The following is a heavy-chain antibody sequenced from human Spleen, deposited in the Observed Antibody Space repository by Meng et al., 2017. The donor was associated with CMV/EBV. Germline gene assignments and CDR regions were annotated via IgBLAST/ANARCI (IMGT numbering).Heavy chain of an antibody. D-gene: IGHD7-27*01. CDR1: GYTFTGHY. CDR3: ARDDNWGPDY. V-gene: IGHV1-2*02. CDR2: IHPNTGGT. Sequence: ALVKVSCKASGYTFTGHYMHWVRQAPGQGLEWMGWIHPNTGGTNYAQNFQGRVTLTRDTSIRTVYMELSSLRSDDTAMYYCARDDNWGPDYWGQGTLVTVS. J-gene: IGHJ4*02.